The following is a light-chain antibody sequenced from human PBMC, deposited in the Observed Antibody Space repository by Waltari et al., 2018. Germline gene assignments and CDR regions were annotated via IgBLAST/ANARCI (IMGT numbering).Light chain of an antibody. CDR3: SGLI. CDR1: QTLPGW. Sequence: QLTQSPSSLSAFVRGRVTITCRSSQTLPGWLAWFQQGPGKAPKLLIYNTSVLETGVPSRFSGSGSGTEFTLTIYNFQPDDVGTYYCSGLIFGGGTQVDIK. CDR2: NTS. J-gene: IGKJ4*01. V-gene: IGKV1-5*03.